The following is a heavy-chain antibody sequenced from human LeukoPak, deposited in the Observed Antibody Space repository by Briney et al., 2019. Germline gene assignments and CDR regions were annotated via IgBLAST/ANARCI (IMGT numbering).Heavy chain of an antibody. CDR2: ISYDGSSK. Sequence: SLRLSCAASGFTFSSFGMHWARQAPGKGLEWVAVISYDGSSKYYADSVKGRFTISRDNSKNTLYLQMNSLRAEDTAVYYCAKDHDIVLTTGLGYWGQGTLVTVSS. D-gene: IGHD5-12*01. CDR1: GFTFSSFG. J-gene: IGHJ4*02. V-gene: IGHV3-30*18. CDR3: AKDHDIVLTTGLGY.